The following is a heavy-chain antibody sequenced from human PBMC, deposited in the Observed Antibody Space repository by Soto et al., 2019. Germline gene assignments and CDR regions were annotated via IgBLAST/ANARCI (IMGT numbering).Heavy chain of an antibody. D-gene: IGHD6-6*01. CDR3: ARGVSSSDAFDI. Sequence: ASVKVSCKASGYTFTSYDINWVRQATGQGLEWMGWMNPNSGNTGYAQKFQGRVTMTRNTSISTADMELSSLSSEDTAVYYCARGVSSSDAFDIWGQGTMVTVSS. J-gene: IGHJ3*02. V-gene: IGHV1-8*02. CDR2: MNPNSGNT. CDR1: GYTFTSYD.